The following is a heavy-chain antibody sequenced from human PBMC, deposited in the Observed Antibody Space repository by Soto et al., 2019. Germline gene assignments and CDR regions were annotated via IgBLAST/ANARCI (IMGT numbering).Heavy chain of an antibody. D-gene: IGHD6-13*01. CDR2: INPSGGST. Sequence: QVQRVQSGAEVKKPGASVKVSCMASRYTFTSYYMHWVRQAPGQGLEWMGIINPSGGSTNYAQKFQGRVTMTRDTSTSTVYMELSSLRSEDTAVYYCARAFGNSYTFDIWGQGTMVTVSS. J-gene: IGHJ3*02. CDR3: ARAFGNSYTFDI. V-gene: IGHV1-46*01. CDR1: RYTFTSYY.